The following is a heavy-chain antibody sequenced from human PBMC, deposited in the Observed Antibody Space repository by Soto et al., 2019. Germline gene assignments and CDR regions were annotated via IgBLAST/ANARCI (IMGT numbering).Heavy chain of an antibody. CDR2: IYYSGST. V-gene: IGHV4-31*03. CDR1: GGSIRSGGYY. D-gene: IGHD2-2*01. CDR3: ARGYCSSTSCFDP. J-gene: IGHJ5*02. Sequence: QVQLQESGPGLVKPSQTLSLTCTVSGGSIRSGGYYWSWIRQHPGKGLEWIGYIYYSGSTNYNPSLKSRVTISVDTSKNQFSLKLSSVTAADTAVYYCARGYCSSTSCFDPWGQGTLVTVSS.